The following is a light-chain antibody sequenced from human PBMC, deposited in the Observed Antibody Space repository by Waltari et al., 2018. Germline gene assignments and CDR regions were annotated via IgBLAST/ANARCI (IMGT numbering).Light chain of an antibody. CDR1: QSVSSSY. J-gene: IGKJ1*01. CDR3: QQYGSFWT. CDR2: GAS. V-gene: IGKV3-20*01. Sequence: EIVLTQSPGTLSLSPGERATLSCRASQSVSSSYLAWYQQKPCQSPRLLVYGASSRATGIPDRCSGSESGTDFTLTISRLEPEDFAVYYCQQYGSFWTFGQGTKVEIK.